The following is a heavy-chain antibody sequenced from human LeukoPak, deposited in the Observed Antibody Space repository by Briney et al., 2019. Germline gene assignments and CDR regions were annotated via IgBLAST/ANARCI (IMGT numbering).Heavy chain of an antibody. J-gene: IGHJ4*02. CDR1: GFTFSRYA. CDR3: AKGSTSFDY. V-gene: IGHV3-23*01. Sequence: PGGSLRPSCAASGFTFSRYAMNWVRQAPGKGLEWVSGISGSGTNTYYADSVKGRFTISRDNSMNTLYLQMNSLRVEDTAVYYCAKGSTSFDYWGQGTRVTVSS. D-gene: IGHD3-10*01. CDR2: ISGSGTNT.